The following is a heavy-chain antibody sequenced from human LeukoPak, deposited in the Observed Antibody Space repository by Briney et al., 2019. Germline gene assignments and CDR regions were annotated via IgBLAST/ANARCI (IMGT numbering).Heavy chain of an antibody. J-gene: IGHJ4*02. D-gene: IGHD1-26*01. CDR1: GFTFSSYW. V-gene: IGHV3-7*01. CDR3: ARAGAYWYSGSYGDY. Sequence: PGGSLRLSCAASGFTFSSYWMSWVRQAPGKGLEWVANIKQDGSEKYYVDSVKGRFTISRDNAKNSLYLQMNSLRAEDTAVYYCARAGAYWYSGSYGDYWGQGTLVTVSS. CDR2: IKQDGSEK.